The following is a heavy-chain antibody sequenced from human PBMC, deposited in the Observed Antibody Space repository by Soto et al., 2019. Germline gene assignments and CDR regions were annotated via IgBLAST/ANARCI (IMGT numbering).Heavy chain of an antibody. V-gene: IGHV4-34*01. CDR1: GGSFSGYY. CDR2: INHSGST. CDR3: ARGRVLWYTVHFAY. Sequence: SETLSLTCAVYGGSFSGYYRSGIRQPPGKGLEWIGEINHSGSTNYNPSLKSRVTISVDTSKNQFYLKLSSVTAADTAVYYCARGRVLWYTVHFAYWGQGTLVTGSS. D-gene: IGHD2-8*01. J-gene: IGHJ4*02.